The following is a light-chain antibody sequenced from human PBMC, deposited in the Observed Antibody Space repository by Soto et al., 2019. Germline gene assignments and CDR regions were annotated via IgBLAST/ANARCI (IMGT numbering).Light chain of an antibody. Sequence: DIVMTQSPLSLPVTPGEPASISCRSSQSLLHNNGYNYLDWYLQKPGQSPQLLIYLGSNRASGVPDRFSGSGSGTDFTLKISRVEAEDVGVYYCMQALQTQFTFGPGTKVEI. CDR1: QSLLHNNGYNY. V-gene: IGKV2-28*01. CDR2: LGS. CDR3: MQALQTQFT. J-gene: IGKJ3*01.